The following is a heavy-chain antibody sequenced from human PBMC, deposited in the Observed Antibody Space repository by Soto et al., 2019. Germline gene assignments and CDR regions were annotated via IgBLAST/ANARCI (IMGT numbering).Heavy chain of an antibody. Sequence: PGGSLRLSCAASGFTFSSYGMHWVRQAPGKGLEWVAVISYDGSNKYYADSVKGRFTISRDNSKNTLYLQMNSLRAEDTAVYYCAKWIYDSSGYNFLDYWGQGTLVTVSS. V-gene: IGHV3-30*18. J-gene: IGHJ4*02. CDR3: AKWIYDSSGYNFLDY. CDR2: ISYDGSNK. D-gene: IGHD3-22*01. CDR1: GFTFSSYG.